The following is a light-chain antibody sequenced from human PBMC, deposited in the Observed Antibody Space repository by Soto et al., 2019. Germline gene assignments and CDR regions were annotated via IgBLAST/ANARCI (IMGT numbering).Light chain of an antibody. CDR1: QSINNY. CDR3: QQSITAPLT. V-gene: IGKV1-39*01. Sequence: DIQMTQSPSSLSASVGDRVTITCRASQSINNYLNWYQQKPGKAPKLLLYSASSLQSGVPSRFSGSGSGTDFTLTIAGLQPEDSASYFCQQSITAPLTFGGGTKVEIK. CDR2: SAS. J-gene: IGKJ4*01.